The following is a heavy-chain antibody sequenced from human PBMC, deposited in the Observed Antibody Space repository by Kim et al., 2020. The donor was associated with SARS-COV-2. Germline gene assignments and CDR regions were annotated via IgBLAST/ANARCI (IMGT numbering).Heavy chain of an antibody. CDR3: ARDGYDYGDYLGWFGP. CDR2: IYYSGST. V-gene: IGHV4-39*02. CDR1: GGSISSSSYY. Sequence: SETLSLTCTVSGGSISSSSYYWGWIRQPPGQGLEWIGSIYYSGSTYYNPSLKSRVTISVDTSKNQFSLKLSSVTAADTAVYSCARDGYDYGDYLGWFGP. J-gene: IGHJ5*02. D-gene: IGHD4-17*01.